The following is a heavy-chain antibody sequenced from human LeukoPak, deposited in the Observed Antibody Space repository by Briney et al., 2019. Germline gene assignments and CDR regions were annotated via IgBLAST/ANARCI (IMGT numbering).Heavy chain of an antibody. J-gene: IGHJ4*02. Sequence: GGSLRLSCTASGFTVSRNYMLWVRQAPGKGLEWVSLIFSNGDTHYADSVKGRFTISRDTSKNTVSLQMNSLRVEYTAMYYCTRDQMNYWGQGTLVTVSS. CDR1: GFTVSRNY. CDR2: IFSNGDT. D-gene: IGHD5-24*01. CDR3: TRDQMNY. V-gene: IGHV3-53*01.